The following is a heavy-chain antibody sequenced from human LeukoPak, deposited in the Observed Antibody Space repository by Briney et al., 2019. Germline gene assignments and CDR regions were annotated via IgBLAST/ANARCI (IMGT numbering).Heavy chain of an antibody. CDR3: ARGSIAARFFDY. D-gene: IGHD6-6*01. J-gene: IGHJ4*02. CDR2: ISSSSIYI. CDR1: GLTFSSYS. V-gene: IGHV3-21*01. Sequence: GGSLRLSCTASGLTFSSYSMNWVRQVPGKGLEWVSSISSSSIYIYYADSVKGRFTISRDNAKNSLSLQMNSLRADDTAVYYCARGSIAARFFDYWGQGTLVAVSS.